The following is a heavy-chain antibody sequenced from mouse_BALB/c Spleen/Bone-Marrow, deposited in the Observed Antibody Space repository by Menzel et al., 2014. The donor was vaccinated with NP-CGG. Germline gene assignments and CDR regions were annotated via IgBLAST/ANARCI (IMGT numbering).Heavy chain of an antibody. V-gene: IGHV5-12*02. D-gene: IGHD2-4*01. CDR3: ARKGLRRNYFDY. CDR2: ISYGVGST. CDR1: GFIFSDYY. Sequence: EVKVVESGGGSVQPGGSLKLSCATSGFIFSDYYMYWVRQTPEKRLEWVAYISYGVGSTYYPDTVKGRFTISRDNAKNTLYLQMSRLKSEDTAMYYCARKGLRRNYFDYWGQGTTLTVSS. J-gene: IGHJ2*01.